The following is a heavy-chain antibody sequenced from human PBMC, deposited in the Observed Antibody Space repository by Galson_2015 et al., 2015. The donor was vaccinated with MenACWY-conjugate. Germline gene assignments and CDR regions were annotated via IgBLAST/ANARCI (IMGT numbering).Heavy chain of an antibody. CDR1: GFVINHNY. CDR3: ARDRVTGYNGYEPACFDS. CDR2: IYANGET. Sequence: SLRLSCAASGFVINHNYMNWVRQAPGRGLEWVSVIYANGETYYADSVTGRFTISRDISKNTLFLQMRSLTPEDTAIYYRARDRVTGYNGYEPACFDSWGQGTLVTVSS. D-gene: IGHD5-12*01. V-gene: IGHV3-66*03. J-gene: IGHJ4*02.